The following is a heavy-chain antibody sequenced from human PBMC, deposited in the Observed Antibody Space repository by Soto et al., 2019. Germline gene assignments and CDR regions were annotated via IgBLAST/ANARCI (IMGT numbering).Heavy chain of an antibody. D-gene: IGHD4-17*01. CDR3: AKVGYGGEGAVYWYFDL. CDR1: GGSISSHY. V-gene: IGHV4-59*11. J-gene: IGHJ2*01. CDR2: FYHSGST. Sequence: QVQLQESGPGLVKTSETLSLTCTVSGGSISSHYWSWIRQPPGKGLECLGYFYHSGSTNYNPSLKSRVTISVDTSKKQFSLSLSSVTAADTAVYYCAKVGYGGEGAVYWYFDLWGGGTLVTVSS.